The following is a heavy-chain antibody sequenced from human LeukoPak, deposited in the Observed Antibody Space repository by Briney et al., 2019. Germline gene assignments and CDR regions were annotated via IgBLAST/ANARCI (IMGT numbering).Heavy chain of an antibody. Sequence: SETLSLTCTVSGGSISSGDYYWGWIRQPPGKGREWIGYIYYSGSTYYNPSLKSRVTISVDRTKNQFSLKLSSVTAADTAVYYCARAYSRNEYNWNMLKELLRGRYFDYWGPGTLVTVSS. V-gene: IGHV4-30-4*01. CDR2: IYYSGST. J-gene: IGHJ4*02. D-gene: IGHD1/OR15-1a*01. CDR1: GGSISSGDYY. CDR3: ARAYSRNEYNWNMLKELLRGRYFDY.